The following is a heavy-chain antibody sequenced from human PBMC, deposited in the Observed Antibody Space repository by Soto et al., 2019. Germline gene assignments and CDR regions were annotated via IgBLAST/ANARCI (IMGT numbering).Heavy chain of an antibody. D-gene: IGHD6-13*01. CDR1: GGSISSSSYY. Sequence: PSQTLSRTCTASGGSISSSSYYWGWIRQPPGKGLEWIGSMYYSGSTYYNRSLESRVTISVDTSKNQFSLKLSSVTAAHTAVYYCARQLPGYSSSWRNWFDPWGQGTLVTVSS. V-gene: IGHV4-39*01. CDR2: MYYSGST. J-gene: IGHJ5*02. CDR3: ARQLPGYSSSWRNWFDP.